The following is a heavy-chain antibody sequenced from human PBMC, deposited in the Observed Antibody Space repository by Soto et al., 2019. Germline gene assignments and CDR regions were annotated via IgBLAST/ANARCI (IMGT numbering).Heavy chain of an antibody. CDR1: GYTFTSYA. CDR3: ARDPGYCSSTSYYYYYYGMDV. V-gene: IGHV1-3*01. D-gene: IGHD2-2*01. CDR2: INAGNGNT. Sequence: ASVKVSCKASGYTFTSYAMHWVRQAPGQRLEWMGWINAGNGNTKYSQKFQGRVTITRDTSASTAYMELSSLRSEDTAVYYCARDPGYCSSTSYYYYYYGMDVWGQGTTVTVSS. J-gene: IGHJ6*02.